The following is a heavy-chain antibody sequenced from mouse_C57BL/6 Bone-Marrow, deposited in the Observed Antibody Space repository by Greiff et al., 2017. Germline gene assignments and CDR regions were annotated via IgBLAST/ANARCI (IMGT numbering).Heavy chain of an antibody. CDR3: ARDRGQLRLNYFDY. CDR1: GFTFSSYA. V-gene: IGHV5-4*01. D-gene: IGHD3-2*02. J-gene: IGHJ2*01. CDR2: ISDGGSYT. Sequence: EVKLVESGGGLVKPGGSLKLSCAASGFTFSSYAMSWVRQTPEKRLEWVATISDGGSYTYYPDNVKGRFTISRDNANNHLYLQMSHLKSEDTAMYYCARDRGQLRLNYFDYWGQGTTLTVSS.